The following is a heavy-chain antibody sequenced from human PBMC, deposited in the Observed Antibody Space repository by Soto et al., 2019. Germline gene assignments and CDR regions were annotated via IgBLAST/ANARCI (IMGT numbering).Heavy chain of an antibody. CDR2: IYYSGTT. CDR1: GGSVSSGTYS. V-gene: IGHV4-30-2*01. Sequence: SETLSLTCTVSGGSVSSGTYSWSWVRQPPGKGLEWIGYIYYSGTTYYTPSLKSRLTMSMDRANDHFSLNLTSVTAADTAVYFCARGHYYYGMDVWGQGITVTVSS. J-gene: IGHJ6*02. CDR3: ARGHYYYGMDV.